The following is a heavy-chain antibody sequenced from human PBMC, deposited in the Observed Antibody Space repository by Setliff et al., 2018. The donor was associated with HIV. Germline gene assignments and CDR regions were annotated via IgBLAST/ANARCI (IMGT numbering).Heavy chain of an antibody. Sequence: SETLSLTCTVSGGSVRSHYWSWIQQSPVKGLEWIGYFHYTGNTNYNPSLKGRVTMSVDTSKNQFSLNLSSATAAGTAVYYCARDVGSGWFNWFDPWGQGTLVTVSS. J-gene: IGHJ5*02. D-gene: IGHD6-19*01. CDR1: GGSVRSHY. V-gene: IGHV4-59*02. CDR2: FHYTGNT. CDR3: ARDVGSGWFNWFDP.